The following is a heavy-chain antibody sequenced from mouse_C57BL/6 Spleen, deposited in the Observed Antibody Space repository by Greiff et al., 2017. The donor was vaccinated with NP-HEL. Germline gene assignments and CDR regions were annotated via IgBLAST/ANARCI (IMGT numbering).Heavy chain of an antibody. CDR3: ARSHYDGYPAWFAY. CDR2: INPGSGGT. V-gene: IGHV1-54*01. J-gene: IGHJ3*01. D-gene: IGHD2-3*01. Sequence: VQLQQSGAELVRPGTSVKVSCKASGYAFTNYLIEWVKQRPGQGLEWIGVINPGSGGTNYNEKFKGKATLTADKSSSTAYMQLSSLTSEDSAVYFCARSHYDGYPAWFAYWGQGTLVTVS. CDR1: GYAFTNYL.